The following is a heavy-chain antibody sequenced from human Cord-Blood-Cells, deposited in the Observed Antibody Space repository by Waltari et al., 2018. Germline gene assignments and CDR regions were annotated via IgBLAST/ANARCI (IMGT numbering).Heavy chain of an antibody. Sequence: EVQLVESGGGLIQPGGSLRLSCAASGFTVSSNYMSWVRQAPGKGLVWVSVIDSGGSTYYADSWKGRFTIARDKSKNTLYLQRNSLRAEDTAVYYCARDPGTWIQLWYFDYWCQGTLVTVSS. V-gene: IGHV3-53*01. CDR1: GFTVSSNY. CDR2: IDSGGST. D-gene: IGHD5-18*01. J-gene: IGHJ4*02. CDR3: ARDPGTWIQLWYFDY.